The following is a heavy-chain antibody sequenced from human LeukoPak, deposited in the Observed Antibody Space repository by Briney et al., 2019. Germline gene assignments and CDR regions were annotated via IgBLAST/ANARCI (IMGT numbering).Heavy chain of an antibody. Sequence: SETLSLTCTVSGGSISSYYWSWIRQPPGKGLEWIGYIYYSGSTNYNPSLKSRVTISVGTSKNQFSLKLSSVTAADTAVYYCARLYSSSSGLGYFDYWGQGTLVTVSS. J-gene: IGHJ4*02. CDR3: ARLYSSSSGLGYFDY. CDR1: GGSISSYY. CDR2: IYYSGST. D-gene: IGHD6-6*01. V-gene: IGHV4-59*01.